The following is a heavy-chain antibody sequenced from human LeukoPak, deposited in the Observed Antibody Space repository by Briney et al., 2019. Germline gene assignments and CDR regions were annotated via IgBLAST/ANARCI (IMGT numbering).Heavy chain of an antibody. D-gene: IGHD3-9*01. CDR3: ARAFRLRYFDWLPNY. CDR2: DGSGT. V-gene: IGHV3-30*14. Sequence: DGSGTDYADSVKGRFTISRDNSKNTLYLQMGSLRAEDMAVYYCARAFRLRYFDWLPNYWGQGTLVTVSS. J-gene: IGHJ4*02.